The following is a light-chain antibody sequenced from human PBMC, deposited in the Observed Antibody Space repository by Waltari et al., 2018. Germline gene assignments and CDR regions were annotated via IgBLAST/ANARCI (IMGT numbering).Light chain of an antibody. J-gene: IGKJ4*01. CDR1: QTVRTTY. CDR3: QQYDISPLT. Sequence: EIVLTQSPGPLSLSPGERATLSCRASQTVRTTYLAWYQQKPGQAPTLLIYGASSRATGSPDRVSGRGSGTDFSLTISSLEPEDCAVYYCQQYDISPLTFGGGTKVETK. CDR2: GAS. V-gene: IGKV3-20*01.